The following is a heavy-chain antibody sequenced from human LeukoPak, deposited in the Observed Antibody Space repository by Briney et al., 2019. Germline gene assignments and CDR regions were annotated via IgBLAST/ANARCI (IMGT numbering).Heavy chain of an antibody. CDR1: GGSFSGYY. V-gene: IGHV4-34*01. Sequence: SETLSLTCAVYGGSFSGYYWSWIRQPPGKGLEWIEEINHSGSTNYNPSLKSRVTISVDKSKNQFSLKLSSVTAADTAVYYCARYAVQLNDAFDIWGQGTMVTVSS. D-gene: IGHD5-18*01. CDR3: ARYAVQLNDAFDI. CDR2: INHSGST. J-gene: IGHJ3*02.